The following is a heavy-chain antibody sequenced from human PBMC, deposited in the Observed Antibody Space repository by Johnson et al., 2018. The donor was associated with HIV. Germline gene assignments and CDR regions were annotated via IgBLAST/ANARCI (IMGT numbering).Heavy chain of an antibody. CDR1: GFTFSSYA. CDR3: ARDREQLVRYAFDI. V-gene: IGHV3-30-3*01. D-gene: IGHD6-6*01. CDR2: ISYDGSNK. J-gene: IGHJ3*02. Sequence: QVQLVESGGGVVQPGRSLRLSCAASGFTFSSYAMHWVRQAPGKGLEWVAVISYDGSNKYYADSVKGRFTISRDNSENTLYLQMNSLRAEDTAVYYCARDREQLVRYAFDIWGQGIRVTVSS.